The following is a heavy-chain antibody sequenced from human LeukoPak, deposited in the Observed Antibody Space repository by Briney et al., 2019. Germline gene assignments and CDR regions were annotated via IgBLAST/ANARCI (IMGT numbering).Heavy chain of an antibody. CDR3: ARSEGVYYGSGSSGSYYPHWFDP. D-gene: IGHD3-10*01. CDR1: GGSISPYF. Sequence: SETLSLTCTVSGGSISPYFWSWIRQPPGKGLEWISYIFYSGTTKYNPSLTSRVTISVDTSKNQFSLRLSSVTAADSAMYYCARSEGVYYGSGSSGSYYPHWFDPWGQGTRVTVSS. J-gene: IGHJ5*02. CDR2: IFYSGTT. V-gene: IGHV4-59*01.